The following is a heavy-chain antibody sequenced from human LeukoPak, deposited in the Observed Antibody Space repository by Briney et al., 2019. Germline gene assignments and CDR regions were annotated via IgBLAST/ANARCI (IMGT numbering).Heavy chain of an antibody. CDR2: IKQDGSEK. CDR1: GFTFTTYW. CDR3: ARYDYGGNYDY. D-gene: IGHD4-23*01. J-gene: IGHJ4*02. Sequence: GGSLRLSCAASGFTFTTYWMSWVRQAPGKGLEWVANIKQDGSEKYYVDSVKGRFTISRDNAKNSLYLQMNSLRAEDTAVYYCARYDYGGNYDYWGQGTLVSVSS. V-gene: IGHV3-7*04.